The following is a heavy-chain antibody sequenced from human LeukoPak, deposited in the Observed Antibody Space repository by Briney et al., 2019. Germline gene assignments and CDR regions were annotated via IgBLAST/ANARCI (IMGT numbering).Heavy chain of an antibody. D-gene: IGHD3-10*01. J-gene: IGHJ3*02. Sequence: GGCLRLSSTASGFTFSNYAMTWVRQAPGKGLEWVSAIRPNGGSTSYADSVKGRFTISRDNTKNTLYLQMNSLRVEDTAIYYCAKDAAGSYPDAFDIWGQGTMVTVSS. CDR1: GFTFSNYA. CDR2: IRPNGGST. CDR3: AKDAAGSYPDAFDI. V-gene: IGHV3-23*01.